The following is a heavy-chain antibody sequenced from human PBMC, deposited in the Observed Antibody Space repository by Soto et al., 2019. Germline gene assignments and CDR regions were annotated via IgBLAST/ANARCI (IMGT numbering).Heavy chain of an antibody. D-gene: IGHD2-2*01. CDR2: INHSGST. CDR3: ARGGSCSSTSGYAPMGVRYFDL. CDR1: GGSFSGYY. V-gene: IGHV4-34*01. Sequence: QVQLQQWGAGLLKPSETLSLTCAVYGGSFSGYYWSWIRQPPGKGLEWLGEINHSGSTTYNPSLKSRVTISVETSKNQFSLKLSSVTAADTAVYYCARGGSCSSTSGYAPMGVRYFDLWGRGTLVTVSS. J-gene: IGHJ2*01.